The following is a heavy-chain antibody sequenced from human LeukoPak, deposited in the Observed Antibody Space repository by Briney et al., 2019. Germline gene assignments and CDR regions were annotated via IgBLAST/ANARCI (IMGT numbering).Heavy chain of an antibody. CDR3: AKVGFGELGYYYYYYMDV. J-gene: IGHJ6*03. CDR1: GFTFSSYG. V-gene: IGHV3-30*02. Sequence: GALRLSCAASGFTFSSYGMHWVRQAPGKGLEWVAFIRYDGSNKYYADSVKGRFTISRDNSKNTLYLQMNSLRAEDTAVYYCAKVGFGELGYYYYYYMDVWGKGTTVTISS. CDR2: IRYDGSNK. D-gene: IGHD3-10*01.